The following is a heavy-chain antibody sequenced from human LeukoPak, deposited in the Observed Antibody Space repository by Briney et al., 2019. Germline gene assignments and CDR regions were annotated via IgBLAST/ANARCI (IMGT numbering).Heavy chain of an antibody. J-gene: IGHJ6*02. Sequence: GESLKISCNASGYDFGTYWIGWVRQMPGKGLEWMGIIYPGDSDIRYNPSFQGQVTISAGKSVSTAYLQWSSLKASDTAMYYCVRGITMVRGVILYSMDVWGQGTTVTVSS. CDR1: GYDFGTYW. CDR3: VRGITMVRGVILYSMDV. D-gene: IGHD3-10*01. CDR2: IYPGDSDI. V-gene: IGHV5-51*01.